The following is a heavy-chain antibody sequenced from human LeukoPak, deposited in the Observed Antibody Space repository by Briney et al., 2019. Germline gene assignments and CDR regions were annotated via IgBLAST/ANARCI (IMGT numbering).Heavy chain of an antibody. CDR3: ARDQDGYDSFDY. CDR2: INHSGST. D-gene: IGHD5-24*01. V-gene: IGHV4-34*01. J-gene: IGHJ4*02. CDR1: GGSFSGYY. Sequence: SETLSLTCAVYGGSFSGYYWSWIRQPPGKGLEWIGEINHSGSTNYNPSLKSRVTISVDTSKNQFSLKLCSVTAADTAVYYCARDQDGYDSFDYWGQGTLVTVSS.